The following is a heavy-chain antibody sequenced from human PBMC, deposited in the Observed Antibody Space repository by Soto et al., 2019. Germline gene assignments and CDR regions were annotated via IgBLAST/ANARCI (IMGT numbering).Heavy chain of an antibody. J-gene: IGHJ6*02. Sequence: QVQLVQSGAEVKKPGASVKVSCKASGYTFTTYGISWVRQAPGQGLEWMGWISAYNGNTNYAQKIQGRVTMTTDTSTSRADMMLRRRRSADAAAEYCSGRQWFLYYYGMDVWGQGTTVTVSS. D-gene: IGHD3-22*01. CDR1: GYTFTTYG. V-gene: IGHV1-18*01. CDR2: ISAYNGNT. CDR3: SGRQWFLYYYGMDV.